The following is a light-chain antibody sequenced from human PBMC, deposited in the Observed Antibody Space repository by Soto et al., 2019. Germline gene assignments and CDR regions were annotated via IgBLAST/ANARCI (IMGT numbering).Light chain of an antibody. CDR3: QQYNNWPWT. Sequence: EIVMTQSPATLSVSPGKRVTLSCRASQSVSSILACYQQKPGQAPRLLIYGASTRATGIPTRFSGSGSGKEFTLTISSLQSEDFAVYDCQQYNNWPWTFGQGTKV. V-gene: IGKV3-15*01. CDR2: GAS. CDR1: QSVSSI. J-gene: IGKJ1*01.